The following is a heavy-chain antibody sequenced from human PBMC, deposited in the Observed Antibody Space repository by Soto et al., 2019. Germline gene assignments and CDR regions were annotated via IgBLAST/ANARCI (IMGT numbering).Heavy chain of an antibody. J-gene: IGHJ4*02. V-gene: IGHV3-23*01. D-gene: IGHD1-26*01. CDR3: VILALGKFDF. CDR1: GFILGNNY. Sequence: EVQLLESGGVLSQPGGSLTLPFTASGFILGNNYSAGVRQAPGKGLEGVASISDTAHRIFHADSVKGRFTISRDNSRNRLYLQMNSLRAEDTALYYCVILALGKFDFWGQGTLVIVSS. CDR2: ISDTAHRI.